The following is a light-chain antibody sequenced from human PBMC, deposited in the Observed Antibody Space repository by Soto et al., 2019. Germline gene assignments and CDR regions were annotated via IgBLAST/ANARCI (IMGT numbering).Light chain of an antibody. J-gene: IGLJ2*01. CDR1: RSHIGRNY. V-gene: IGLV1-51*01. CDR3: ATCDTSLSMV. Sequence: QSVLMQPPSVSAAPGQKVTISCSGSRSHIGRNYVSWYQQLPGTAPKLLIYDNDKRPSGIPDRFSGSKSGASASLDITGLQTGDEADYFCATCDTSLSMVFGGGTKLTVL. CDR2: DND.